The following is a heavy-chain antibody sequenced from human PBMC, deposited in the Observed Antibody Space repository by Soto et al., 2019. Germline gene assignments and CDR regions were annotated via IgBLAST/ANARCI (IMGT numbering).Heavy chain of an antibody. D-gene: IGHD3-22*01. Sequence: QITLKESGPTLVKPTQTLTLTCTFSGFSFSTSGVNVGWIRQAPGKALEWLAVIYWDDEKRYSPSLQSRLTISKDTSKNQVLLTMTNMDPVDTGTYYCTYSNYFDSSGSKGGAFKIWGQGTTITVSS. CDR3: TYSNYFDSSGSKGGAFKI. CDR1: GFSFSTSGVN. J-gene: IGHJ3*02. CDR2: IYWDDEK. V-gene: IGHV2-5*02.